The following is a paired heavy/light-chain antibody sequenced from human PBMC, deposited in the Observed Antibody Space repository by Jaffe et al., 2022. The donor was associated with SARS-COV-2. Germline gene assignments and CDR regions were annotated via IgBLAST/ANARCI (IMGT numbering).Heavy chain of an antibody. CDR1: GASISSYH. CDR3: ARQISVTNSSDAFGV. J-gene: IGHJ3*01. D-gene: IGHD4-17*01. V-gene: IGHV4-59*01. Sequence: QVQLQESGPGLLKPSETLSLTCTVSGASISSYHWSWIRQPPGKGLEWLAYISRSGSTNYNPSLRSRLTISVDTSKNQVSLKVGSVTAADTAIYFCARQISVTNSSDAFGVWGQGTMVTVSS. CDR2: ISRSGST.
Light chain of an antibody. J-gene: IGKJ2*01. Sequence: DIHMTQSPSSLSAFVGDRVTITCRASYTIVNYLNWYQQRPGKAPKLLIYAASSLQSGVPSRFSGRGSGTDFTLTISSLQPEDFATYYCQQSYIPPYTFAQGTKLEIK. V-gene: IGKV1-39*01. CDR2: AAS. CDR3: QQSYIPPYT. CDR1: YTIVNY.